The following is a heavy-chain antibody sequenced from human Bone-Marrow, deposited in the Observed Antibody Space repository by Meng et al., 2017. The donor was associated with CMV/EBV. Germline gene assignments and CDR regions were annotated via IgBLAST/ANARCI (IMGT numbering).Heavy chain of an antibody. CDR2: IYSGGSST. CDR3: ARDGKWELLFHFDY. V-gene: IGHV3-23*03. Sequence: GESLKISCAASGFTFSSYAMSWVRQAPGKGLEWVSVIYSGGSSTYYADSVKGRFTISRDNSKNTLYLQMNSLRAEDTAVYYCARDGKWELLFHFDYWGQGTLVTVSS. J-gene: IGHJ4*02. CDR1: GFTFSSYA. D-gene: IGHD1-26*01.